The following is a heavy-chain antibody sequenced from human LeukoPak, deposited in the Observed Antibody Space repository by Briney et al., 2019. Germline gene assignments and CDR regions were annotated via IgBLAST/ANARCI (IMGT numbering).Heavy chain of an antibody. J-gene: IGHJ6*02. CDR3: AKDIGYGLSGMDV. CDR2: ISSSSSTI. V-gene: IGHV3-48*04. D-gene: IGHD6-13*01. CDR1: GFTFSTYS. Sequence: PGGSLRLSCGASGFTFSTYSMNWVRQDPGKGLEWVSYISSSSSTIYYADSVKGRFTISRDNAKNSLYLQMNSLGAEDTALYYCAKDIGYGLSGMDVWGQGTTVTVSS.